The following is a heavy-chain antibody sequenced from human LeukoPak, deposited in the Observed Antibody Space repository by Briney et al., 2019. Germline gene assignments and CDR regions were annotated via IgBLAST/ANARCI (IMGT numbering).Heavy chain of an antibody. V-gene: IGHV4-38-2*02. CDR3: ARVLDHYDPGDI. J-gene: IGHJ3*02. Sequence: PSETLSLTCTVSGYSISSGYYWGWIRQPPGKGLEWIGSIYHSGSTYYNPSLKSRVTISVDTSRNQFSLKLSSVTAADTAVYYCARVLDHYDPGDIWGQGTMVTVSS. CDR1: GYSISSGYY. D-gene: IGHD3-3*01. CDR2: IYHSGST.